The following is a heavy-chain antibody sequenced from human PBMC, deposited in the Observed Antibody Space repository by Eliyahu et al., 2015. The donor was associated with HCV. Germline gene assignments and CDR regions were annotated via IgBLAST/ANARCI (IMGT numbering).Heavy chain of an antibody. CDR3: ARHIAAMAPMDV. Sequence: EVQLVQSGAEVKKPGESLKISCKGSGYSFSKYWIAWVRQMPGKGLEWMGIFYPGDSNVKYSPSFQGQVTISADRSTNTAYLQWSSLKASDSAMYYCARHIAAMAPMDVWGQGTTVTVSS. J-gene: IGHJ6*02. CDR2: FYPGDSNV. D-gene: IGHD6-13*01. V-gene: IGHV5-51*01. CDR1: GYSFSKYW.